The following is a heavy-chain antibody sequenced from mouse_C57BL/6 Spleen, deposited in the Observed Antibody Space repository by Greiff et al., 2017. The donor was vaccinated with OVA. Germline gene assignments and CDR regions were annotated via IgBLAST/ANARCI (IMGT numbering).Heavy chain of an antibody. Sequence: QVQLQQPGAELVKPGASVKLSCKASGYTFTSYWMQWVKQRPGQGLEWIGEIDPSDSYTNYNQKFKGKATLTVDTSSSTAYMQLSSLTSEDSAVYDCARYGGGLAYWGQGTLVTVSA. CDR2: IDPSDSYT. J-gene: IGHJ3*01. CDR1: GYTFTSYW. V-gene: IGHV1-50*01. CDR3: ARYGGGLAY. D-gene: IGHD1-1*01.